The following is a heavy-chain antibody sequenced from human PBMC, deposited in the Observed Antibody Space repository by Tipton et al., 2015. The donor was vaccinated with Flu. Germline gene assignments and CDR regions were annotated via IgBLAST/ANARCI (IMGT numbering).Heavy chain of an antibody. Sequence: GSLRLSCTASGFTFSNYWMNWVRQAPGKGLEWVANIKPDGSEKNYVDSVRGRFTISRDNFKNSLYLQMNNLRAEDSAVYFCVRDETSVKWGPWGQGTLVTVSS. D-gene: IGHD4-11*01. V-gene: IGHV3-7*01. CDR3: VRDETSVKWGP. CDR2: IKPDGSEK. J-gene: IGHJ5*02. CDR1: GFTFSNYW.